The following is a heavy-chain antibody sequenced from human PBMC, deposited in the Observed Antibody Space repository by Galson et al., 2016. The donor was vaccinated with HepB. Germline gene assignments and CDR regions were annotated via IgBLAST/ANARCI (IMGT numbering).Heavy chain of an antibody. Sequence: SVKVSCKASGGTFRNYAISWVRQAPGQGLEWMGGIIPMFGTANHAQKFQGRVTITADESTTTAYMELSSLTSEDTAVYYCASQTQTFSTMTTFDYWGQGTLVTVSS. D-gene: IGHD4-17*01. CDR3: ASQTQTFSTMTTFDY. CDR1: GGTFRNYA. J-gene: IGHJ4*02. V-gene: IGHV1-69*13. CDR2: IIPMFGTA.